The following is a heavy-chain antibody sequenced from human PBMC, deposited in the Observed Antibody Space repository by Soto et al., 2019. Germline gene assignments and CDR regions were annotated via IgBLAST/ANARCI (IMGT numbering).Heavy chain of an antibody. J-gene: IGHJ6*02. CDR1: GFTFSTYA. CDR3: ARPAVAFYYYGMDV. Sequence: ALRLSCVASGFTFSTYAMQWVRQTPGKGLDWVALISYDGSETDYADSVQGRFTISRDNPKNTLFLQMNSLRAEDTALYYCARPAVAFYYYGMDVWGQGTTVTVSS. D-gene: IGHD6-19*01. V-gene: IGHV3-30-3*01. CDR2: ISYDGSET.